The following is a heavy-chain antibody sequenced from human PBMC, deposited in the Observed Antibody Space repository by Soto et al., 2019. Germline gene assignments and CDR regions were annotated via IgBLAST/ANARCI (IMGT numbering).Heavy chain of an antibody. J-gene: IGHJ5*02. V-gene: IGHV1-69*12. CDR3: ARGSDYDSRGYYYSWFDP. D-gene: IGHD3-22*01. Sequence: QVQLVQSGAEVKKPGSSVKVSCKASGGTFSSYAISWVRQAPGQGLEWMGGIIPIFGTANYAQKFQGRVTITADESTSTAYMELSSLRSEETAVYYCARGSDYDSRGYYYSWFDPWGQGTLVTVSS. CDR2: IIPIFGTA. CDR1: GGTFSSYA.